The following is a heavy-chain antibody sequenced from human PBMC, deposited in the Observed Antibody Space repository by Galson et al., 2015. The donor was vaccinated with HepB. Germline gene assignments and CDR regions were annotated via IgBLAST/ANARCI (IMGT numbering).Heavy chain of an antibody. D-gene: IGHD3-10*01. CDR3: ANCYYGSGRYPPDD. V-gene: IGHV3-30*18. J-gene: IGHJ4*02. Sequence: SLRLSCAASGFTFSSYGMHWVRQAPGKGLEWVAVISYDGSNKYYADSVKGRFTISRDNSKNTLYQQMNSLRAEDTAVYYCANCYYGSGRYPPDDWGQGTLVTVSS. CDR1: GFTFSSYG. CDR2: ISYDGSNK.